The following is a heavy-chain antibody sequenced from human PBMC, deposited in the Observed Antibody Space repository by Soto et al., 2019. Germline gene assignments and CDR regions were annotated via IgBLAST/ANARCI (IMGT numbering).Heavy chain of an antibody. Sequence: PGEPLRLSCTGSGFTSSRHAMSWLRQAPGTGPEWVAFVGGSGGDTSYADSVKGRFTISRDNSENSLYLHMNSLRAEDTGRYFCAKEIFAAAYAATSAFDLWGQGTLVTVSS. D-gene: IGHD2-8*01. CDR1: GFTSSRHA. J-gene: IGHJ4*02. CDR3: AKEIFAAAYAATSAFDL. V-gene: IGHV3-23*01. CDR2: VGGSGGDT.